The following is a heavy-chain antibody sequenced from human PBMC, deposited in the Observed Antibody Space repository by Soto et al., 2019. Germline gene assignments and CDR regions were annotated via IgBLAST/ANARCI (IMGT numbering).Heavy chain of an antibody. CDR1: GFTFSSYG. D-gene: IGHD1-7*01. CDR3: EKLSSAGTTEY. J-gene: IGHJ4*02. V-gene: IGHV3-23*01. CDR2: VSGSGDNT. Sequence: SGGSLSLSCAASGFTFSSYGMSWVRQAPGKGLEWVSSVSGSGDNTYDADSVRGRFTISRDNSRTTLYLQMNSLRVEDTAPYYCEKLSSAGTTEYWGQGTLVTVSS.